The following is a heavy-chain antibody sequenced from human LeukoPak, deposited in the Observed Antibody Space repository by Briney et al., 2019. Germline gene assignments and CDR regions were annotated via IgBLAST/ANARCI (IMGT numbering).Heavy chain of an antibody. D-gene: IGHD1-26*01. CDR3: ARRANWERLIYVFDI. J-gene: IGHJ3*02. V-gene: IGHV6-1*01. Sequence: SQTLSLTCAISGDSVSSNSAAWNWIRQSPSRGLEWLGRTYYRSKWYNDYAVSVKSRITIDPDTSKNQFSLQLNSVTPEDTAVYYYARRANWERLIYVFDIWGQGTMVTVSS. CDR2: TYYRSKWYN. CDR1: GDSVSSNSAA.